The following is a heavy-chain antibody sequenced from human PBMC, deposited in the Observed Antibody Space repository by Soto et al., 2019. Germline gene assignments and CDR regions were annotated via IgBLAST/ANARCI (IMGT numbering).Heavy chain of an antibody. Sequence: ASVKVSCKASGYTFTSYGISWVRQAPGQGPEWVGWVSAYIGTTYYAQKLQGRVTMTADTSTNTAYMELRSLRSDDTAVYYCARVVVVVPAAIKGWFDPWGQGTLVTVSS. D-gene: IGHD2-2*02. V-gene: IGHV1-18*01. CDR2: VSAYIGTT. CDR1: GYTFTSYG. CDR3: ARVVVVVPAAIKGWFDP. J-gene: IGHJ5*02.